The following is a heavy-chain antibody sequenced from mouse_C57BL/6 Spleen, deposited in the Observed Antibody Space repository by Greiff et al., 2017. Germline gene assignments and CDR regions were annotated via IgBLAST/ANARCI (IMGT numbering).Heavy chain of an antibody. CDR2: IDPSDSET. CDR1: GYTFTSYW. D-gene: IGHD1-1*01. V-gene: IGHV1-52*01. CDR3: ARVYYYGSSWYFDV. Sequence: QVQLQQSGAELVRPGSSVKLSCKASGYTFTSYWMHWVKQRPIQGLEWIGNIDPSDSETHYNQKFKDKATLTVDKSSSTAYMQLSSLTSEDSAVYYCARVYYYGSSWYFDVWGTGTTVTVSS. J-gene: IGHJ1*03.